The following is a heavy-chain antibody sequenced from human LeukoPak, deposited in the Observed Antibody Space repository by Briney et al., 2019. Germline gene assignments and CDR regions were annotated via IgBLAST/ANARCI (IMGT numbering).Heavy chain of an antibody. CDR2: IYTGGST. D-gene: IGHD3-16*02. CDR1: GGSISSYY. Sequence: SETLSLTCTVSGGSISSYYWSWIRQPAGKGLEWIGRIYTGGSTNYNPSLKSRVTISVDTSKNQFSLKLSSVTAADTAVYYCARRNYVWGSYRYGYMDVWGKGTTVTISS. V-gene: IGHV4-4*07. CDR3: ARRNYVWGSYRYGYMDV. J-gene: IGHJ6*03.